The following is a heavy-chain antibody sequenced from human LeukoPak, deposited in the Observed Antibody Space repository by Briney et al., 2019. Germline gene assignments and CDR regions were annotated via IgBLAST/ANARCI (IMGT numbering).Heavy chain of an antibody. CDR2: IYYSGST. D-gene: IGHD6-19*01. V-gene: IGHV4-39*01. Sequence: SETLSLTCTVSGGSISSSSYYWGWIRQPPGKGLEWIGSIYYSGSTYYNPSLKSRVTISVDTSKNQFSLKLSSVTAADTAVYYCARGLYGIAVAGTWDYWGQGTLVTVSS. J-gene: IGHJ4*02. CDR3: ARGLYGIAVAGTWDY. CDR1: GGSISSSSYY.